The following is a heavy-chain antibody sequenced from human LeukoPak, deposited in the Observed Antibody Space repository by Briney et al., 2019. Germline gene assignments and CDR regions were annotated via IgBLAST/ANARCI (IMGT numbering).Heavy chain of an antibody. Sequence: ASVKVFCKASGYTFTSYGISWVRQDPGQGLEWMGWISAYNSNTNYEQNPQGGVTMTTDTSTSTAYMELRSLRSDDTAVYYCAREYYYDSSGYYSSHPLLVWGQGTLVTVSS. J-gene: IGHJ4*02. V-gene: IGHV1-18*01. CDR1: GYTFTSYG. D-gene: IGHD3-22*01. CDR3: AREYYYDSSGYYSSHPLLV. CDR2: ISAYNSNT.